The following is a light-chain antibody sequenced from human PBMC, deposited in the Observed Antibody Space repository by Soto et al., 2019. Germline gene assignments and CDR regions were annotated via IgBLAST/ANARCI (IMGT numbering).Light chain of an antibody. CDR2: WAS. V-gene: IGKV4-1*01. Sequence: DIVMTQSPDPLAVSLGERATINCKSSQSVLYSSNNKNYLAWYQQKPGQPPKLLIYWASTRESGVPDRFSGSGSGTDFTLTISGLQAEDVAVYYCQQHYSSPPTFGQGTKVDSK. CDR1: QSVLYSSNNKNY. J-gene: IGKJ1*01. CDR3: QQHYSSPPT.